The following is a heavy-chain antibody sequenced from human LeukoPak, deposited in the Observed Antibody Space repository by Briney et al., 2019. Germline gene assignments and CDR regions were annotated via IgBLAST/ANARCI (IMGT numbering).Heavy chain of an antibody. CDR1: GYTFTGYY. D-gene: IGHD3-9*01. J-gene: IGHJ6*03. V-gene: IGHV1-2*02. CDR2: INPNSGGT. Sequence: ASVKVSCKASGYTFTGYYMHWVRQAPGQGLEWMGWINPNSGGTNYAQKFQGRVTMTRDTSISTAYMELSRLRSDDTAVYYCARDRDYDILTGYLLDYYYYMDVWGKGTTVTISS. CDR3: ARDRDYDILTGYLLDYYYYMDV.